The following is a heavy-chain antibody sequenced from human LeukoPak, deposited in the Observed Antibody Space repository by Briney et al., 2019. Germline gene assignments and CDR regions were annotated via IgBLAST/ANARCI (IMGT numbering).Heavy chain of an antibody. CDR2: ISSNSGNT. Sequence: ASVKVSCKASGYTFISNGISWMRQAPGQGLEWMGWISSNSGNTRYPQKFQDRVTLTTDTSTATAYMELRSLKFDGTGMYYCARDRLHALDFWGQGTMVTVSS. D-gene: IGHD4-11*01. CDR3: ARDRLHALDF. CDR1: GYTFISNG. J-gene: IGHJ3*01. V-gene: IGHV1-18*01.